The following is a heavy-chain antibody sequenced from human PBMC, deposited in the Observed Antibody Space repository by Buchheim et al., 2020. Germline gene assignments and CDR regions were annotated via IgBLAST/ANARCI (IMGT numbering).Heavy chain of an antibody. V-gene: IGHV3-33*01. CDR1: GFEFSGYG. CDR3: ARDEWALQKGAHDY. D-gene: IGHD1-26*01. Sequence: QGQLVESGGGVVQPGTSLRLSCAASGFEFSGYGMHWVRQAAGKGLEGVAAIWYDGSKEFYADSVKGRFTISRDNSKNTLYLIMSSLRAEDTAVYYCARDEWALQKGAHDYWGQGTL. CDR2: IWYDGSKE. J-gene: IGHJ4*02.